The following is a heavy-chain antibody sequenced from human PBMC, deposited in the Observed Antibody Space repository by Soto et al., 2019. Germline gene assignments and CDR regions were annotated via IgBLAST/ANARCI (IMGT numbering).Heavy chain of an antibody. CDR3: ARGPNWNVWFDP. CDR2: MNPDTGKT. Sequence: QVQLVQSGAEVKKPGASVKVSCKASGYTFTSYDINWVRQATGQGLEWMGWMNPDTGKTGYAQKFQGRVTMTRDTSISTAYMELSSLRSEDTAVYYCARGPNWNVWFDPWGQGTLVTVSS. V-gene: IGHV1-8*01. D-gene: IGHD1-1*01. CDR1: GYTFTSYD. J-gene: IGHJ5*02.